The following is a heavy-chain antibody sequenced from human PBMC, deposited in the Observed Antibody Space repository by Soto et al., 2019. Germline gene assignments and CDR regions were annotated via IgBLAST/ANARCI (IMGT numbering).Heavy chain of an antibody. CDR1: DGYFITYY. Sequence: PSDTLSLACAVGDGYFITYYWNWIRQAPGKGVEGIGKINHSGSNNYNPSLKSRVTISIDMSKTQVSLKLSSVTAADTDVYYCARGGSSDWQVAFDIWGQGTMFT. CDR3: ARGGSSDWQVAFDI. V-gene: IGHV4-34*01. CDR2: INHSGSN. D-gene: IGHD6-19*01. J-gene: IGHJ3*02.